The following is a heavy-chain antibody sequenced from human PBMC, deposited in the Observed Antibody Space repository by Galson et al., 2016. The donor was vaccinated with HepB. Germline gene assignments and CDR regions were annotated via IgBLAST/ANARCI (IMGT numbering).Heavy chain of an antibody. D-gene: IGHD3-10*01. CDR1: GFTFSNYA. V-gene: IGHV3-30*18. Sequence: SLRLSCAASGFTFSNYAMNWVRQAPGKGLEWVAVISYDGINKYFADSVRGRFNISRDNSKNTLYLQMHSPRAEDTAVYYCAKERIAGITLDRGVMTSRLADVWGQGTTVTVSS. CDR3: AKERIAGITLDRGVMTSRLADV. CDR2: ISYDGINK. J-gene: IGHJ6*02.